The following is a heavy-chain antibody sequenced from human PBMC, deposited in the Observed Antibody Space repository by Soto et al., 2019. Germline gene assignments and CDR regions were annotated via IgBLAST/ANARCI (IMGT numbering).Heavy chain of an antibody. CDR1: EFTFSSYG. CDR3: ANDSYYRCPDY. CDR2: ISYDGSNK. D-gene: IGHD4-4*01. V-gene: IGHV3-30*18. Sequence: PGGSLRLSCAASEFTFSSYGMHWVRQAPGKGLEWVAVISYDGSNKYYADSVKGRFTISRDNSKNTLYLQMNSLRAEDTAVYYCANDSYYRCPDYWGQGTLVTVSS. J-gene: IGHJ4*02.